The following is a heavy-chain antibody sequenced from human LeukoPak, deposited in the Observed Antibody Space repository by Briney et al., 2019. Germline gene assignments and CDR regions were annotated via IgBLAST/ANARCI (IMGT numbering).Heavy chain of an antibody. CDR3: ARAEALKFRDFDY. CDR2: ITSSGSYI. J-gene: IGHJ4*02. V-gene: IGHV3-21*01. CDR1: GFTLSNYS. Sequence: KAGGSLRLSCAASGFTLSNYSMNWVRQAPGKGLEWVSSITSSGSYIYYADSVKGRFTISRDNARNSLYLQINSLRAEDTAIYYCARAEALKFRDFDYWGQGTLVTVSS.